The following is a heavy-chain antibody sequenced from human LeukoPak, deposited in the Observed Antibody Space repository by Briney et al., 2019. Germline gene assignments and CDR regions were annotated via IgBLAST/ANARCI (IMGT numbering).Heavy chain of an antibody. CDR3: ARHDYDSSGYYGYYGMDV. J-gene: IGHJ6*02. V-gene: IGHV3-66*04. D-gene: IGHD3-22*01. CDR2: IYSGGGT. Sequence: GGSLRLACAASGFTVSSNYMSWVRQAPGKGLEWVSVIYSGGGTYYADSVKGRFTISRDNSKNTLYLQMNSLRAEDTAVYYCARHDYDSSGYYGYYGMDVWGQGATVTVSS. CDR1: GFTVSSNY.